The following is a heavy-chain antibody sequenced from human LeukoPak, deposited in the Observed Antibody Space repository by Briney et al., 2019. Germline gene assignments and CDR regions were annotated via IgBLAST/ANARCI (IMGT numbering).Heavy chain of an antibody. D-gene: IGHD6-13*01. CDR2: ISGYNGNT. J-gene: IGHJ4*02. CDR1: GYTFSSYG. Sequence: GASVKVSCTPSGYTFSSYGITWVRQAPGLGLQWMGWISGYNGNTNYAQSLQGRATMTIDTSTNTAYMELRSLKSDDTAVYYCARGATNSTWVAHHFDYWGQGTLVSVSS. V-gene: IGHV1-18*01. CDR3: ARGATNSTWVAHHFDY.